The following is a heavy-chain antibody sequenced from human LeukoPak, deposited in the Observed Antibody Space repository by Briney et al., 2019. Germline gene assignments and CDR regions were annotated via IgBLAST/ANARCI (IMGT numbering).Heavy chain of an antibody. V-gene: IGHV1-18*01. Sequence: ASVNVSCKASGYTFTSYGIRCVRQAPGQGLEWMGWISAYNGNTNYAQKLQGRVTMTTDTSTSTAYMELRSLRSDGTAVYYCARDYYDSSGYHNLFEPWAKGTLVTVSS. D-gene: IGHD3-22*01. CDR2: ISAYNGNT. J-gene: IGHJ5*02. CDR1: GYTFTSYG. CDR3: ARDYYDSSGYHNLFEP.